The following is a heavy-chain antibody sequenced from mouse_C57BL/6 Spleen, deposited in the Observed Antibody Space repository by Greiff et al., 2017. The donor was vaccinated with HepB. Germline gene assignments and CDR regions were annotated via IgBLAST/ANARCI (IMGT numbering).Heavy chain of an antibody. CDR3: ARDTYSNYDYAIDY. J-gene: IGHJ4*01. D-gene: IGHD2-5*01. CDR2: ISYDGSN. CDR1: GYSITSGYY. V-gene: IGHV3-6*01. Sequence: EVKLQESGPGLVKPSQSLSLTCSVTGYSITSGYYWNWIRQFPGNKLEWMGYISYDGSNNYNPSLKNRISITRDTSKNQFFLKLNSVTTEDIATYYCARDTYSNYDYAIDYWGQGTSVTVSS.